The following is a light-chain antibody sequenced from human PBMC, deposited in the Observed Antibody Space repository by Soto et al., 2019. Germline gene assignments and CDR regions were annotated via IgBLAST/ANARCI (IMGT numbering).Light chain of an antibody. CDR3: VSYTSSTTDV. V-gene: IGLV2-14*03. Sequence: QSVLTQPASVSDSPGQSITISCTGTSSDVGGSNFVSWYQQHPGKPPKLIIYGVANRPSGVSNRFSGSKSGSTASLIISRLQTEDEADYYCVSYTSSTTDVFGTGTKLTVL. CDR2: GVA. J-gene: IGLJ1*01. CDR1: SSDVGGSNF.